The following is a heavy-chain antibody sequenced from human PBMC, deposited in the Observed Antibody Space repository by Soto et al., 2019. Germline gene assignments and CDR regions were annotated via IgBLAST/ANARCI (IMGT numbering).Heavy chain of an antibody. CDR3: ARRDRSGFSYWLDT. CDR2: ISDSGST. D-gene: IGHD3-22*01. J-gene: IGHJ5*02. V-gene: IGHV4-31*03. Sequence: SETLSLTCTVSGGSISGCYLRSWLHHHPGKGVEWIGSISDSGSTSYNPSVKSRLTISVDTSKNQFSLNLRSVTAADTAVYYCARRDRSGFSYWLDTWGQGTLVTVSS. CDR1: GGSISGCYL.